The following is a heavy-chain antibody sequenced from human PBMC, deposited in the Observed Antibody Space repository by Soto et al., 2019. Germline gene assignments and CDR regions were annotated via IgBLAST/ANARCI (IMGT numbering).Heavy chain of an antibody. CDR3: AREGPYYDILTGPISSTYYYYYYGMDS. V-gene: IGHV1-46*03. Sequence: GASVKVSCKASGYTFTSYYMHWVRQAPGQGLEWMGIINPSGGSTSYAQKFQGRVTMTRDTSTSTVYMELSSLRSEDTAVYYCAREGPYYDILTGPISSTYYYYYYGMDSWGQGTTVTVSS. CDR2: INPSGGST. J-gene: IGHJ6*02. D-gene: IGHD3-9*01. CDR1: GYTFTSYY.